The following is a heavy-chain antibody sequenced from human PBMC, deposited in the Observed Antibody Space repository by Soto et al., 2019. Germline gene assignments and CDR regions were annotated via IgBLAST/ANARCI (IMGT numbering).Heavy chain of an antibody. Sequence: QVQLVESGGGVVQPGRSLRLSCAASGFTFSRYAMHWVRQAPGKGLEWVAVISYDGSNKYYADSVKGRFTISRDNSKNTLHLQMDTLRAEDTAAYYCARDLSVTIFGVALYYYYYGMDVWGQGTTVTVSS. J-gene: IGHJ6*02. V-gene: IGHV3-30-3*01. CDR2: ISYDGSNK. CDR1: GFTFSRYA. D-gene: IGHD3-3*01. CDR3: ARDLSVTIFGVALYYYYYGMDV.